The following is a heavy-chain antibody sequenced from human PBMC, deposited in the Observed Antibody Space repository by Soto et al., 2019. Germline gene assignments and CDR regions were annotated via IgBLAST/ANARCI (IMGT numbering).Heavy chain of an antibody. Sequence: QVQLVESGGGVVQPGRSLRLSCAASGFTFSSCAMHWVRQAPGKGLEWVALISYDGSNKYYADSVKGRFTISRDNSKNTLYLQMNRLRAEETAVYYCARDKRDLRFLEWSNYFDYGGQGTLVTVSS. J-gene: IGHJ4*02. CDR3: ARDKRDLRFLEWSNYFDY. CDR1: GFTFSSCA. D-gene: IGHD3-3*01. V-gene: IGHV3-30-3*01. CDR2: ISYDGSNK.